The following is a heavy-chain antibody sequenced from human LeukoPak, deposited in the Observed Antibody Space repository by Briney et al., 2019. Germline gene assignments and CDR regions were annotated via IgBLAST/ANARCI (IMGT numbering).Heavy chain of an antibody. CDR1: GVSVSSNF. CDR2: FYSGGET. J-gene: IGHJ5*02. V-gene: IGHV3-66*01. Sequence: PGGSLRLSCAASGVSVSSNFMIWVRQAPGKGLEWVSLFYSGGETSYADSVKGRFSISRDNSKNTLYLQMNSLRVEDTAVYYCTRDPPAVAINTYAWGQGTLVTVSS. CDR3: TRDPPAVAINTYA. D-gene: IGHD6-13*01.